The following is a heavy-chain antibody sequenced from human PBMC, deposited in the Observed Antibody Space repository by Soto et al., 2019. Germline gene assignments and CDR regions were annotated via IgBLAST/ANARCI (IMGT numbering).Heavy chain of an antibody. CDR1: GASISNYY. D-gene: IGHD6-19*01. J-gene: IGHJ4*02. CDR3: ARDLYSSGAGFDY. Sequence: ETLSLTCTVSGASISNYYWSWIRQPPGRGLEWIGYIYYSGSTNYNPSLKSRVTISVDTSQNQFSLKLSSVTAADTAVYYCARDLYSSGAGFDYWGQGTLVT. V-gene: IGHV4-59*13. CDR2: IYYSGST.